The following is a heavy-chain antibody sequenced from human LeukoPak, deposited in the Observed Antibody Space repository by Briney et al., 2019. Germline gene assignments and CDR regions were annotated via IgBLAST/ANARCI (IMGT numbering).Heavy chain of an antibody. Sequence: ASEKISCTAFGYTFTTYGICSVRQAPGHGLERMGCVSAYNGNTHYAQKLQGRVTMTTDTSTSTAYMELRSLRSDDTAVYYCARGGYFDFQTPFDYWGQGTLVTVSS. J-gene: IGHJ4*02. V-gene: IGHV1-18*04. CDR2: VSAYNGNT. CDR1: GYTFTTYG. D-gene: IGHD3-9*01. CDR3: ARGGYFDFQTPFDY.